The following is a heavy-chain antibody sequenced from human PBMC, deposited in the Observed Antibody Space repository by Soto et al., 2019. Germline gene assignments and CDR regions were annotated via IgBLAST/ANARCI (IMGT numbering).Heavy chain of an antibody. CDR1: GFTFSSYA. J-gene: IGHJ3*02. V-gene: IGHV3-30-3*01. Sequence: QVQLVESGGGVVQPGRSLRLSCAASGFTFSSYAMHWVRQAPGKGLEWVAVISYDGSNKYYADSVKGRFTISRDNSKNPLYLQMNSLRAEDTAVYYCARVIVVVTARQAFDIWGQGTMVTVSS. CDR3: ARVIVVVTARQAFDI. CDR2: ISYDGSNK. D-gene: IGHD3-22*01.